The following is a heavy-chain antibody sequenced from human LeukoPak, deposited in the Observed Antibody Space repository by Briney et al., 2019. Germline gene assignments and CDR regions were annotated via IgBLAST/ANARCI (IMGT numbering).Heavy chain of an antibody. J-gene: IGHJ2*01. D-gene: IGHD6-19*01. Sequence: PSETLSLTCTVSGGSVSGYYWSWIRQPPGKGLEWIGYIYSSENTKYNSSLESRVTMSLDTSKNQFFLKLSSVTAADTAVYYCARFHSGPSGWYVLWYFDLWGRGTLVTVSS. CDR1: GGSVSGYY. CDR2: IYSSENT. V-gene: IGHV4-4*09. CDR3: ARFHSGPSGWYVLWYFDL.